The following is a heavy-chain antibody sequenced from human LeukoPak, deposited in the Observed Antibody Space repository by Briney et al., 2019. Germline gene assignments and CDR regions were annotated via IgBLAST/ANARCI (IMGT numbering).Heavy chain of an antibody. CDR3: ARARNGGYNEGAFDI. CDR1: GFTFRTSG. V-gene: IGHV3-48*01. Sequence: PGGSLRLSCAASGFTFRTSGMNWVCQAPGKGLEWVSYISSSGTTISYAQSVKGRFTITRDNAQNSLFLQMNSLRAEDTAVYYCARARNGGYNEGAFDIWGQGTMVTVSS. D-gene: IGHD5-24*01. CDR2: ISSSGTTI. J-gene: IGHJ3*02.